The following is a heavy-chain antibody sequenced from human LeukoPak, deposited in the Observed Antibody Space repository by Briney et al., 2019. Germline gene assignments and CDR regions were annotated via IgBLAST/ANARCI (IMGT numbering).Heavy chain of an antibody. J-gene: IGHJ4*02. CDR2: MNPNSGNT. D-gene: IGHD5-18*01. V-gene: IGHV1-8*02. Sequence: ASVKVSCKASGYTFTGYYMHWVRQAPGRGLEWMGWMNPNSGNTGYAQKFQGRVTMTRNTSISTAYMELSSLRSEDTAVYYCARGRRGYSYGLVYWGQGTLVTVSS. CDR1: GYTFTGYY. CDR3: ARGRRGYSYGLVY.